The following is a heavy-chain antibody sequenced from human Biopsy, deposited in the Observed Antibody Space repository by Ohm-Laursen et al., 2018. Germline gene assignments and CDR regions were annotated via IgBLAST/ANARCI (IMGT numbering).Heavy chain of an antibody. V-gene: IGHV3-30*18. CDR3: AKDEGTFNFYYYGMDI. J-gene: IGHJ6*02. D-gene: IGHD2/OR15-2a*01. CDR2: ISYDGSKT. CDR1: GFTFSNSG. Sequence: SLRLSCTASGFTFSNSGMHWVRQAPGKGLEWVAAISYDGSKTDYGDSVKGRLNISRDNSKNTLDLQMSSLRVEDTAVYFCAKDEGTFNFYYYGMDIWGQGTTVTVSS.